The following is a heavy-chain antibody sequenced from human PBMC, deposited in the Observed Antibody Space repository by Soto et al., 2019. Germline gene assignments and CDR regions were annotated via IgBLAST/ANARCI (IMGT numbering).Heavy chain of an antibody. CDR3: AKDLSRIQLWHHSVDV. CDR1: GFTFSSYA. V-gene: IGHV3-23*01. J-gene: IGHJ6*02. CDR2: ISGSGGST. Sequence: PGGSLRLSCAASGFTFSSYAMSWVRQAPGKGLEWVSAISGSGGSTYYADSVKGRFTISRDNSKNTLYLQMNSLRAEDTAVYYCAKDLSRIQLWHHSVDVWGQGTTVTVSS. D-gene: IGHD5-18*01.